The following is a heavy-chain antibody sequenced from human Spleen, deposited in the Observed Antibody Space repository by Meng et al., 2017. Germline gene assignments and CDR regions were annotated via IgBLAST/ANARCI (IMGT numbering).Heavy chain of an antibody. CDR1: GGSISSYY. J-gene: IGHJ4*02. Sequence: QVQLPESGQGLVTPSETLSLTCTVSGGSISSYYWSWIRQPPGKGLEWIGYIYYSGSTNYNPSLKSRVTISVDTSKNQFSLKLSSVTAADTAVYYCARESTVVNSYYFDYWGQGTLVTVSS. CDR2: IYYSGST. D-gene: IGHD4-23*01. CDR3: ARESTVVNSYYFDY. V-gene: IGHV4-59*01.